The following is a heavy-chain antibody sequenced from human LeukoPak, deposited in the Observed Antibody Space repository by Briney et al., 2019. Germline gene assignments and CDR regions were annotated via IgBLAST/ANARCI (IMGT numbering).Heavy chain of an antibody. Sequence: GFLRLSCAASGFTFSTYWMSWVRQAPGKGLEWVANIQQDGIKKYYVDSVEGRFTISRENAKNSLFLQMSSLRADDTAVYYCGRELDGPVDYWGQGTLVTVSS. D-gene: IGHD3-10*01. V-gene: IGHV3-7*01. J-gene: IGHJ4*02. CDR3: GRELDGPVDY. CDR1: GFTFSTYW. CDR2: IQQDGIKK.